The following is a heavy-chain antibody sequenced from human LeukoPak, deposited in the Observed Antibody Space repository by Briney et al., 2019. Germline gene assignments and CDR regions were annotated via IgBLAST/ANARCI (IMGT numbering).Heavy chain of an antibody. D-gene: IGHD3-3*01. J-gene: IGHJ6*03. Sequence: PGGSLRLSCAASGFTFSSYAMHWVRQAPGKGLEWVAVISYDGSNKYYADSVKGRFTISRDNSKNTLYLQMNSLRAEDTAVYYCARETIFGVVINPYYYMDVWGKGTTVTVSS. CDR1: GFTFSSYA. V-gene: IGHV3-30-3*01. CDR2: ISYDGSNK. CDR3: ARETIFGVVINPYYYMDV.